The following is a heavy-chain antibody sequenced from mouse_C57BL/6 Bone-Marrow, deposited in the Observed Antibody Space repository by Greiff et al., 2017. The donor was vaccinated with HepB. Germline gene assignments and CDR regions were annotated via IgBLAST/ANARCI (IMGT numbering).Heavy chain of an antibody. D-gene: IGHD3-2*02. CDR2: INPGSGGT. CDR3: ARCLRGLDY. CDR1: GYAFTNYL. V-gene: IGHV1-54*01. J-gene: IGHJ2*01. Sequence: VQLQESGAELVRPGTSVKVSCKASGYAFTNYLIEWVKQRPGQGLEWIGVINPGSGGTNYNEKFKGKATLTADKSSSTAYMQLSSLTSEDSAVYFCARCLRGLDYWGQGTTLTVSS.